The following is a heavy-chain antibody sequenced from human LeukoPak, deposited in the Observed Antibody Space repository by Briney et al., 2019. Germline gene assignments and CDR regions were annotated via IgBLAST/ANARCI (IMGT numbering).Heavy chain of an antibody. CDR2: IIPIFGTA. CDR1: GGTFSSYA. D-gene: IGHD3-9*01. Sequence: ASVKVSCKASGGTFSSYAISWVRQAPGQGLEWMGGIIPIFGTANYAQKFQGRVTITADESTSTAYMELSSLRSEDTAVYYCARATGYDILTGYYGNWGQGTLVTVS. CDR3: ARATGYDILTGYYGN. V-gene: IGHV1-69*01. J-gene: IGHJ4*02.